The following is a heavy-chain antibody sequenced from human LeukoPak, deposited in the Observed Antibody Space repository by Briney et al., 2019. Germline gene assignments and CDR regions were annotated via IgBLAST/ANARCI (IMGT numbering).Heavy chain of an antibody. V-gene: IGHV1-2*02. J-gene: IGHJ4*02. CDR3: ARLGVRGYCSSTSCVSTTGYYFDY. D-gene: IGHD2-2*01. CDR2: INPNSGGT. CDR1: GYTFTGYY. Sequence: ASVKVSCKASGYTFTGYYMHWVRQAPGQGLEWMGWINPNSGGTNYAQKFQGRVTMTRDTSISTAYMELSRLRSDDTAVYYCARLGVRGYCSSTSCVSTTGYYFDYWGQGTLVTVSS.